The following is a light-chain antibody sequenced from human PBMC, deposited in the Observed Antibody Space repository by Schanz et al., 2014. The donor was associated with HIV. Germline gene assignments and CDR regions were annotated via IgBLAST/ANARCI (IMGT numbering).Light chain of an antibody. J-gene: IGLJ2*01. CDR3: AVWDDSLNGVV. V-gene: IGLV1-47*02. Sequence: QSVLTQPPSVSGTPGQRVTISCSGSSSNIGSNYVFWYQQLPGTAPKLLIYSSNQRPSGVPDRFSGSKSGTSASLAISGLRSEDEANYYCAVWDDSLNGVVFGGGTKLT. CDR1: SSNIGSNY. CDR2: SSN.